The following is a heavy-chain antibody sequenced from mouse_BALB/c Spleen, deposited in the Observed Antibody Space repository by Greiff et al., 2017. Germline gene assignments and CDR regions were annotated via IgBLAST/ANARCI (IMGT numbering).Heavy chain of an antibody. CDR1: GFSLTSYG. V-gene: IGHV2-4-1*01. J-gene: IGHJ4*01. Sequence: VQLKESGPGLVQPSQSLSITCTVSGFSLTSYGVHWVRQSPGKGLEWLGVIWSGGSTDYNAAFISRLSISKDNSKSQVFFKMNSLQADDTAIYYCATYYRYDGYYAMDYGGQGTSVTVSS. CDR2: IWSGGST. D-gene: IGHD2-14*01. CDR3: ATYYRYDGYYAMDY.